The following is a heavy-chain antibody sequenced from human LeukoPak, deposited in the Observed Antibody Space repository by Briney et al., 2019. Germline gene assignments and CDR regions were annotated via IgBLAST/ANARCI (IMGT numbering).Heavy chain of an antibody. J-gene: IGHJ6*02. V-gene: IGHV4-61*02. CDR1: GGSVSSGPYY. Sequence: SQTLSLTCSVSGGSVSSGPYYWSWIRQPAGRGLEWIGRIYTTGTTNYNPSFKSRITISVDTSRNHFSLKMSSVTAADTAVYYCTRDRVLSIYGMDVWGQGTTVTVSS. CDR3: TRDRVLSIYGMDV. CDR2: IYTTGTT. D-gene: IGHD2/OR15-2a*01.